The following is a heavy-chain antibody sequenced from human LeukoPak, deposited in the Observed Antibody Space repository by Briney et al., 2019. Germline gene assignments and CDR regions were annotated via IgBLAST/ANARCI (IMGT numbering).Heavy chain of an antibody. V-gene: IGHV3-23*01. CDR3: AKSSSWTYHYLDY. D-gene: IGHD6-13*01. CDR2: IRGSGGST. CDR1: GFTFSSYA. Sequence: PGGSLRLTCAASGFTFSSYAMSWVRQAPGKGLEWVSAIRGSGGSTYYADSVKGRFTISRDNSMNTLSLQMNSLRAEDTALYYCAKSSSWTYHYLDYWGQGALVTVSS. J-gene: IGHJ4*02.